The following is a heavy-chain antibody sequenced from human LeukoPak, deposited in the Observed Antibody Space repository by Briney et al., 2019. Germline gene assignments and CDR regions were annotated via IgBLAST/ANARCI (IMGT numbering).Heavy chain of an antibody. J-gene: IGHJ3*02. CDR2: IRYDGSNK. CDR3: AREEAAIEGLDAFDI. CDR1: GFIFGDYA. D-gene: IGHD6-25*01. Sequence: TGGSLRLSCAASGFIFGDYAMHWVRQAPGKGLEWVAFIRYDGSNKYYADSVMGRFTISRDNAKNSLYLQMNSLRAEDTAVYYCAREEAAIEGLDAFDIWGQGTMVTVSS. V-gene: IGHV3-30*02.